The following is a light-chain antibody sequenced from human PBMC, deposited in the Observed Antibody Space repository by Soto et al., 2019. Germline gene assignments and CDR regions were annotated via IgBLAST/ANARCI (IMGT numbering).Light chain of an antibody. Sequence: QSVLTQPASVSGSPGQSITISCTGTSSDIGAYDYVSWYQQYPGRVPKLLIHEVTNRRSGVSDRFSGSKSGNTASLTISGLQTEDEADYYCSSHAGSSAFYVFGTGTKVTVL. CDR2: EVT. V-gene: IGLV2-14*01. CDR3: SSHAGSSAFYV. CDR1: SSDIGAYDY. J-gene: IGLJ1*01.